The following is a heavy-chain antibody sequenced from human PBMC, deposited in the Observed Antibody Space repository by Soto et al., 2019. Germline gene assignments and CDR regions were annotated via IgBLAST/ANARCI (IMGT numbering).Heavy chain of an antibody. V-gene: IGHV1-46*01. D-gene: IGHD3-3*01. J-gene: IGHJ5*02. Sequence: GASVKVSCKASGYTFTSYYMHWVRQAPGQGLEWMGIINPSGGSTSYAQKFQGRVTMTRDTSTSTVYMELSSLRSEDTAVYYCARDFGYYDFWSGYYLYNWFDPWGQGTLVTVSS. CDR1: GYTFTSYY. CDR3: ARDFGYYDFWSGYYLYNWFDP. CDR2: INPSGGST.